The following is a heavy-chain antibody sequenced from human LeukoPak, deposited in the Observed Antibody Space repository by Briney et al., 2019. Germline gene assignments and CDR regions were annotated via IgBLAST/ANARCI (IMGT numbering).Heavy chain of an antibody. J-gene: IGHJ4*02. V-gene: IGHV3-73*01. CDR2: IRSKANSYAT. D-gene: IGHD6-19*01. CDR1: GFTFSGSA. Sequence: GGSLRLSCAASGFTFSGSAMHWVRQASGQRLDWVGRIRSKANSYATAYAASVKGRFTISRDDSKNTAYLQMNSVKTDDTAVYYCLTGIEVAGTDYWGQGTLVTVSS. CDR3: LTGIEVAGTDY.